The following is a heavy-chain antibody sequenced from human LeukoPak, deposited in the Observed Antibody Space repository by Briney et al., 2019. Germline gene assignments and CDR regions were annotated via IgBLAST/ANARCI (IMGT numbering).Heavy chain of an antibody. D-gene: IGHD5-18*01. CDR2: IYYSGST. J-gene: IGHJ4*02. CDR3: ARHGKGYSYGYWGYYFDY. V-gene: IGHV4-38-2*02. Sequence: SETLPLTCTVSGYSISSGYYWGWIRQPPGKGLEWIGSIYYSGSTYYNPSLKSRVTISVDTSKNQFSLKLSSVTAADTAVYYCARHGKGYSYGYWGYYFDYWGQGTLVTVSS. CDR1: GYSISSGYY.